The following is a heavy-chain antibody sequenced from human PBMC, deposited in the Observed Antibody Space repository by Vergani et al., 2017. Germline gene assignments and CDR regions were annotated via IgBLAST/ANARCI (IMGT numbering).Heavy chain of an antibody. J-gene: IGHJ6*03. CDR1: GFTFSNYA. V-gene: IGHV3-30-3*01. CDR3: ARDPGQYSSSQNYYYYMDV. Sequence: QVRLVESGGGVVQPGRSLTLTCSASGFTFSNYAMHWVRQAPGKGLECVAIISYDGSNKYYVDSVKGRFTISRDNSKNTLYLQMNSLRAEDTAVYYCARDPGQYSSSQNYYYYMDVWGKGTTVTVSS. CDR2: ISYDGSNK. D-gene: IGHD6-13*01.